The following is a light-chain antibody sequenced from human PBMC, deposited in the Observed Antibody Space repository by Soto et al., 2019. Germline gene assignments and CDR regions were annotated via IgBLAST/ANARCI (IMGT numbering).Light chain of an antibody. CDR3: CSYTVSGTYV. J-gene: IGLJ1*01. Sequence: QSVLTQPRSVSGSPGQSVTISCSGTNSDVGAYDFVSWYQQHPVKAPKLMIYAVSNRPSGVSNRFSGSKSGNTATLTISGLQAEDEADYYCCSYTVSGTYVFGTGTKVTVL. CDR1: NSDVGAYDF. V-gene: IGLV2-11*01. CDR2: AVS.